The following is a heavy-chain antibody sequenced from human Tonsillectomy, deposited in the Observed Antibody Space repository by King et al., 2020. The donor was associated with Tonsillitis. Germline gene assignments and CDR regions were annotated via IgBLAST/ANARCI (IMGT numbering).Heavy chain of an antibody. Sequence: VQLLESGGGLVQPGGSLRLSCAASGFTFSSYAMSWVRQAPGKGLEWVSAISGSGGSTYYADSVKGRFTISRDNSKNTLYLQMNSLSAEEPAVYYCAKDPLHSSGWNAKIDYWGQGTLVTVSS. D-gene: IGHD6-19*01. J-gene: IGHJ4*02. V-gene: IGHV3-23*01. CDR3: AKDPLHSSGWNAKIDY. CDR1: GFTFSSYA. CDR2: ISGSGGST.